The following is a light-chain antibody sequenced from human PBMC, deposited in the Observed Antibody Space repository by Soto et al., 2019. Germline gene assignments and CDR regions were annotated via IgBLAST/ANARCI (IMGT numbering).Light chain of an antibody. J-gene: IGLJ2*01. Sequence: QSALTQPASVSGSPGQSITISCTGTSSDIGAYNYVSWYQQRPGKAPKLMIYDVNKRPSGVSNRFSGSKSGNTASLTISGLQAEDEADFYCTSYTTSSTLIFGGGTKVTVL. CDR1: SSDIGAYNY. V-gene: IGLV2-14*03. CDR2: DVN. CDR3: TSYTTSSTLI.